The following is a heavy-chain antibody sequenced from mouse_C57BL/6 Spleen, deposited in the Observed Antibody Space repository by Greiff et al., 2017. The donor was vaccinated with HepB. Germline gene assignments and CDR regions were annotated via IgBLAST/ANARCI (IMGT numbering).Heavy chain of an antibody. Sequence: QVQLQQPGAELVKPGASVKLSCKASGYTFTSYWMHWVKQRPGQGLEWIGMIHPNSGSTNYNEKFKSKATLTVDKSSSTAYMQLSSLTSEDSAVYYCARRRSDDPFAYWGQGTLVTVSA. CDR1: GYTFTSYW. J-gene: IGHJ3*01. CDR3: ARRRSDDPFAY. V-gene: IGHV1-64*01. CDR2: IHPNSGST. D-gene: IGHD2-3*01.